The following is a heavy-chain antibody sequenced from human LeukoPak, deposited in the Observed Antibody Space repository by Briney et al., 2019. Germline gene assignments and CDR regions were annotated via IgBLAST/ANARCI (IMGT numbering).Heavy chain of an antibody. CDR3: ARSKPGYYFDY. V-gene: IGHV3-33*01. D-gene: IGHD3-10*01. J-gene: IGHJ4*02. CDR2: IWYDGSNK. CDR1: GFTFSSYG. Sequence: GGSLRLSCATSGFTFSSYGMHWVRQAPGKGLEWVAVIWYDGSNKYYADSVKGRFTISRDNSKNTLYLQMNSLRAEDTAVYYCARSKPGYYFDYWGQGTLVTVSS.